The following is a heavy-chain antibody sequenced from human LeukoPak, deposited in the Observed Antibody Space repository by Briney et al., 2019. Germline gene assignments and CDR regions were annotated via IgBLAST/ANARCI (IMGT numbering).Heavy chain of an antibody. D-gene: IGHD3-3*01. CDR1: GFTFSSYG. V-gene: IGHV3-33*03. CDR2: IWYDGSNK. J-gene: IGHJ4*02. Sequence: PGGSLRLSCAASGFTFSSYGMHWVRQAPGKGLEWVAVIWYDGSNKYYADSVKGRFTISRDNSRNTLHLQLNSLRAEDTAVYYCAKGLRGTYDYWGQGTLVTVSS. CDR3: AKGLRGTYDY.